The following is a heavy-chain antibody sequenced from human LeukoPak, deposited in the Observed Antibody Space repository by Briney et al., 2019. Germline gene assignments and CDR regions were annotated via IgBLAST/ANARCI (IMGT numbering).Heavy chain of an antibody. Sequence: SGPTLVNPTQTLTLTCTFSGFSLSTRGVGVGWIRQPPGKALEWLALIYWDDDKRYSPSLKSRLTITKDTSKNQVVLTMTSMDPVDTATYYCAHRGRPLDYGSGDYFDYWGQGTLVTVSS. D-gene: IGHD3-10*01. V-gene: IGHV2-5*02. CDR2: IYWDDDK. J-gene: IGHJ4*02. CDR3: AHRGRPLDYGSGDYFDY. CDR1: GFSLSTRGVG.